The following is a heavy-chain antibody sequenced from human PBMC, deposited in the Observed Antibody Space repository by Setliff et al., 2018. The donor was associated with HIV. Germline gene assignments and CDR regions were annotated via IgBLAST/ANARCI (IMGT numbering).Heavy chain of an antibody. CDR1: GDSISSHD. Sequence: KPSETLSLTCTVSGDSISSHDWSWIRQPPGKGLEWIGHIYYNGSTNYNPSIKSRVTISVDTSKNQLSLKLNSVTGADTAIFYCARRVGITIFGAPNQYYYMDVWGKGTTVTVSS. V-gene: IGHV4-59*11. CDR2: IYYNGST. J-gene: IGHJ6*03. D-gene: IGHD3-3*01. CDR3: ARRVGITIFGAPNQYYYMDV.